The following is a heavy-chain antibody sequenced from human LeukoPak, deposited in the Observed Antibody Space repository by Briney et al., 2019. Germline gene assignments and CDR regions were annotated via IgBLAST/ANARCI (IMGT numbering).Heavy chain of an antibody. V-gene: IGHV1-2*02. CDR1: GYTFTGYY. CDR2: INPNSGGT. J-gene: IGHJ6*02. CDR3: ARVIAAAGTKYSYYYGMDV. Sequence: ASVKVSCKASGYTFTGYYMHWVRQAPGQGLEWMGWINPNSGGTNYAQKFQGRVTMTRHTSISTAYVELSRLISDDTSVYYCARVIAAAGTKYSYYYGMDVWGQGTTVTVSS. D-gene: IGHD6-13*01.